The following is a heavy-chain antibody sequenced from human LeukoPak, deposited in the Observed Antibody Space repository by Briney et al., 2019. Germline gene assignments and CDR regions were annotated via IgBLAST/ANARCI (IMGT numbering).Heavy chain of an antibody. D-gene: IGHD5-18*01. CDR3: ARDQRGFSYSKYYFDY. CDR1: GFSFSSYG. CDR2: IWYDGTNK. Sequence: QPGRSLRPSCAASGFSFSSYGMHWVRQAPGKGLEWVAVIWYDGTNKYYADSVKGRFTISRDNSKNTLYLQMNSPRAEDTAVYYCARDQRGFSYSKYYFDYWGQGTLVTVSS. V-gene: IGHV3-33*01. J-gene: IGHJ4*02.